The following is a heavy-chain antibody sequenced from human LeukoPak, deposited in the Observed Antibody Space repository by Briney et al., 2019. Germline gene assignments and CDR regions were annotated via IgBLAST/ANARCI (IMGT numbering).Heavy chain of an antibody. CDR2: ISSNGGST. CDR1: GFTFSSYA. Sequence: PGGSLRLSCSASGFTFSSYAMHWVRQAPGKGLEYVSAISSNGGSTYYADSVKGRFTISRDNSKNTLYLQMSSLRAGDTAVYYCVKGEGSGYYWFDPWGQGTLVTVSS. J-gene: IGHJ5*02. D-gene: IGHD5-12*01. CDR3: VKGEGSGYYWFDP. V-gene: IGHV3-64D*09.